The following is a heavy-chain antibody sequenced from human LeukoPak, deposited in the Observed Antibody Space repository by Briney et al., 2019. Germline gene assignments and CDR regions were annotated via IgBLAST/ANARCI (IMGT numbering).Heavy chain of an antibody. V-gene: IGHV3-66*02. CDR3: ARGFTMIVVVPKRGAFDI. J-gene: IGHJ3*02. Sequence: PSETLSLTCAVYGGSVSSNYMSWVRQAPGKGLEWVSVIYSGGSTYYADSVKGRFTISRDNSKNTLYLQMYSLRAEDTAVYYCARGFTMIVVVPKRGAFDIWGQGTMVTVSS. CDR1: GGSVSSNY. CDR2: IYSGGST. D-gene: IGHD3-22*01.